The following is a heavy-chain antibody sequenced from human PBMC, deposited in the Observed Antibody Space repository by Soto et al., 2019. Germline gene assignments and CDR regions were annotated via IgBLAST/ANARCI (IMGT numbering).Heavy chain of an antibody. CDR3: ARELRRPSDAFDI. Sequence: QVQLVESGGGVVQPGRSLRLSCAASGFTFSSYAMHWVRQAPGKGLEWVAVISYDGSNKYYADSVKGRFTISRDNSKNTLYLQMNSLRAEDTAVYYCARELRRPSDAFDIWGQGTMVTVSS. CDR1: GFTFSSYA. CDR2: ISYDGSNK. J-gene: IGHJ3*02. V-gene: IGHV3-30-3*01.